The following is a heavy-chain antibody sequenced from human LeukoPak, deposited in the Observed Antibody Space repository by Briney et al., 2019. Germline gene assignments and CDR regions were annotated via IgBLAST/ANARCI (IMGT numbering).Heavy chain of an antibody. J-gene: IGHJ3*02. V-gene: IGHV1-2*02. CDR2: INPNSGGT. D-gene: IGHD5-18*01. CDR3: ARESDTALFDI. CDR1: GYTFTSYY. Sequence: ASVKVSCKASGYTFTSYYMHWVRQAPGQGLEWMGWINPNSGGTKYAQKFQGRVTMTRDTSISTAYMELSRLRSDDTAVYYCARESDTALFDIWGQGTMVTVSS.